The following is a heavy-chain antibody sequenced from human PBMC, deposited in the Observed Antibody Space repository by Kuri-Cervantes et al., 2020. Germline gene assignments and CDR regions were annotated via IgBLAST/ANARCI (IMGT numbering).Heavy chain of an antibody. J-gene: IGHJ6*02. D-gene: IGHD2-15*01. CDR2: MNPNSGNT. V-gene: IGHV1-8*01. CDR3: ARAATYYYYYGMDV. Sequence: ASVKVSCKASGYTFTSYDINWVRQATGQGLEWMGWMNPNSGNTGYAQKLQGRVTMTTDTSTSTAYMELRSLRSDDTAVYYCARAATYYYYYGMDVWGQGTTVTVSS. CDR1: GYTFTSYD.